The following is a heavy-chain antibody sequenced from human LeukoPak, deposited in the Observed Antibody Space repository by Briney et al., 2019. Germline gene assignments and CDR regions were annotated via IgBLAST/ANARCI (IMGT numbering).Heavy chain of an antibody. CDR1: GGTFSSYA. CDR3: AIIEYSSSSVDY. CDR2: IIPIFGTA. J-gene: IGHJ4*02. Sequence: GASVKVSCKASGGTFSSYAISWVRLAPGQGLEWMGGIIPIFGTANYAQKFQGRVTITADESTSTAYMELSSLRSEDTAVYYCAIIEYSSSSVDYWGQGTLVTVSS. D-gene: IGHD6-6*01. V-gene: IGHV1-69*13.